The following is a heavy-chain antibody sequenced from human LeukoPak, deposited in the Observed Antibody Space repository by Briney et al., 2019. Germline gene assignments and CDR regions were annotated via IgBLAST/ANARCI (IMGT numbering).Heavy chain of an antibody. V-gene: IGHV4-4*07. CDR2: FYTRGST. D-gene: IGHD1-26*01. Sequence: PSETLSLTCTVSGGSISSYYWSWIRQPAGKGLEWIGRFYTRGSTDYNPSLKSRVTMSVDTSKNQFSLNLSSVTAADTAMYYCACGETSGSYSESWGQGTLVTVSS. CDR1: GGSISSYY. J-gene: IGHJ4*02. CDR3: ACGETSGSYSES.